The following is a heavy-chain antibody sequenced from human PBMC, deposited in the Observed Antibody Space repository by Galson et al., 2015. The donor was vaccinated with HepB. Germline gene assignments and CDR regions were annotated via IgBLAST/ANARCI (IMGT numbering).Heavy chain of an antibody. CDR3: AREAAMVRGVIGWYFDL. J-gene: IGHJ2*01. CDR2: IKQDGSEK. Sequence: SLRLSCAASGFTFSSYWMSWVRQAPGKGLEWVANIKQDGSEKYYVDSVKGRFTISRDNAKNSLYLQMNSLRAEDTAVYYCAREAAMVRGVIGWYFDLWGRGTLVTVSS. V-gene: IGHV3-7*03. D-gene: IGHD3-10*01. CDR1: GFTFSSYW.